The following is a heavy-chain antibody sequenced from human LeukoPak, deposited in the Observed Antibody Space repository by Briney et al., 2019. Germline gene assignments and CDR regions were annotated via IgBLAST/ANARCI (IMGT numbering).Heavy chain of an antibody. CDR2: ISSDGGST. CDR1: GFTFSSYG. CDR3: VKGVINDFWSGYYRYYYYGMDV. Sequence: GRSLRLSCAASGFTFSSYGMHWVRQAPGKGLEYVSAISSDGGSTCYADSVKGGFTISRDNSKNTLFLQMSSLRAEDTAVFYCVKGVINDFWSGYYRYYYYGMDVWGQGTTVTVSS. J-gene: IGHJ6*02. V-gene: IGHV3-64D*06. D-gene: IGHD3-3*01.